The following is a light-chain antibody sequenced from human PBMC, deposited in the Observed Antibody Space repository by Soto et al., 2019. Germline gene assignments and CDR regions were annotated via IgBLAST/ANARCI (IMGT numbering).Light chain of an antibody. V-gene: IGKV3-20*01. CDR3: RQYGSSPT. Sequence: EIVLTQSPGTLSLSPGERATLSCRASQSVRSSYLAWYQQKPGQSPRLLIYGASNRATGIPDRFSGSGSGADFTLAISRLEPEVFALYYCRQYGSSPTFGQGTKVEIK. J-gene: IGKJ1*01. CDR2: GAS. CDR1: QSVRSSY.